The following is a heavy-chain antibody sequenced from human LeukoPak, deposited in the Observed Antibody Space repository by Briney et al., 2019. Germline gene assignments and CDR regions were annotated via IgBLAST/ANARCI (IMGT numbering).Heavy chain of an antibody. CDR1: GGSISSYY. CDR3: ARDFAPALGYDYVWGSYRQEGAFDI. V-gene: IGHV4-59*01. D-gene: IGHD3-16*02. J-gene: IGHJ3*02. Sequence: SETLSLTCTVSGGSISSYYWSWIRQPPGKGLEWIGYIYYSGSTNYNPSLKSRVTISVDTSKNQFSLKLSSVTAADTAVYYCARDFAPALGYDYVWGSYRQEGAFDIWGQGTMVTVSS. CDR2: IYYSGST.